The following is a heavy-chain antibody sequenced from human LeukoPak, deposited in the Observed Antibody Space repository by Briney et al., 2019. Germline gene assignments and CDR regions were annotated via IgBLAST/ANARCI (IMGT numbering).Heavy chain of an antibody. CDR3: ARGLSDYYDSSGYPYYFDY. CDR1: GGSISNYY. CDR2: IYYSGTT. V-gene: IGHV4-59*12. Sequence: SETLSLTCTVSGGSISNYYWSWIRQPPGKGLEWIGYIYYSGTTNYNPSLKSRVTISVDTSKNQFSLKLSSVTAADTAVYYCARGLSDYYDSSGYPYYFDYWGQGTLVTVSS. J-gene: IGHJ4*02. D-gene: IGHD3-22*01.